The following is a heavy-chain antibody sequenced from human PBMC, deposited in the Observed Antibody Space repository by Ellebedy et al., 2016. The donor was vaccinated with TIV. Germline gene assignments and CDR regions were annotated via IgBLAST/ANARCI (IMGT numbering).Heavy chain of an antibody. CDR1: GFTFSSYG. D-gene: IGHD5-18*01. J-gene: IGHJ4*02. CDR2: ISNNGIST. Sequence: PGGSLRLSCSGSGFTFSSYGMHWVRQAPGKGLEDVSGISNNGISTSYADSVKGRFTISRDNSRNTLYLQMSSLKPEDTAVYYYVTRVRTAMGFDYWGQGTLVTVST. V-gene: IGHV3-64D*06. CDR3: VTRVRTAMGFDY.